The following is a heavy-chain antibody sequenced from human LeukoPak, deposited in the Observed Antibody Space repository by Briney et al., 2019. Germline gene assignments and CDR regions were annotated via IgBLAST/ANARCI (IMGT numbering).Heavy chain of an antibody. Sequence: ASVKVSCKASGYTFTSYYMHWVRQAPGQGLEWMGWINPNSGGTNYAQKSQGRVTMTRDTSISTAYMELSRLRSDDTAVYYCASGWGEGWFDPWGQGTLVTVSS. J-gene: IGHJ5*02. CDR1: GYTFTSYY. CDR3: ASGWGEGWFDP. V-gene: IGHV1-2*02. CDR2: INPNSGGT. D-gene: IGHD6-19*01.